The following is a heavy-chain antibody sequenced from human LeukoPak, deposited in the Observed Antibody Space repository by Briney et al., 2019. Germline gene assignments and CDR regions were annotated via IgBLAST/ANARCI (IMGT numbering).Heavy chain of an antibody. J-gene: IGHJ4*02. CDR1: GFPFSSYW. CDR3: TRVGYIDEGIDY. CDR2: IKQDGSKK. D-gene: IGHD5-24*01. V-gene: IGHV3-7*04. Sequence: GGSLRLSCVASGFPFSSYWMTWVRQDPGKGLEWVANIKQDGSKKSYVDSVKGRFTISRDNAKDSLYLQMDSLRAEDTAIYYCTRVGYIDEGIDYWGQGTLVTVSS.